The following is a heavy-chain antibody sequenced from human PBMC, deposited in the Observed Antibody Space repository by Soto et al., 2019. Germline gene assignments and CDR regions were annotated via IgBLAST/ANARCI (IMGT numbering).Heavy chain of an antibody. CDR3: ARGTRISVNRYWFDP. J-gene: IGHJ5*02. CDR2: MNPNSGNT. Sequence: QVQLVQSGAEVKKPGASVKVSCKASRYTFTSYDINWVRQATGQGLEWMGWMNPNSGNTGYAQKFQGRVTMTRNTSXNTAYMELSSLRSEDTAVYYCARGTRISVNRYWFDPWGQGTLVTVSS. V-gene: IGHV1-8*01. CDR1: RYTFTSYD. D-gene: IGHD1-20*01.